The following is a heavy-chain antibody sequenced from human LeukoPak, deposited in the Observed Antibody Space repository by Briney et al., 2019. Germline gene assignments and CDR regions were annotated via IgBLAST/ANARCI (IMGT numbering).Heavy chain of an antibody. V-gene: IGHV3-23*01. CDR1: GFTFSSYA. CDR3: AKDQGAAGTFDY. J-gene: IGHJ4*02. Sequence: GGSLRLSCAASGFTFSSYAMSWVRQAPGKGLEWVSAISGSGGSTYYADSVKGRFTISRDDSKNTLYLQMNSLRAEDTAVYYCAKDQGAAGTFDYWGQGTLVTVSS. D-gene: IGHD6-13*01. CDR2: ISGSGGST.